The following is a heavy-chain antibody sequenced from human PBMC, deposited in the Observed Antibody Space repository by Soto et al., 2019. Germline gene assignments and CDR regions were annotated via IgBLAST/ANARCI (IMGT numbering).Heavy chain of an antibody. CDR2: IWYNGSNK. CDR3: ARGGPPIVVVPAAKDYYYYYMDV. J-gene: IGHJ6*03. D-gene: IGHD2-2*01. CDR1: GFTFSSYG. Sequence: QVQLVESGGGVVQPGRSLTLSCAASGFTFSSYGMHWVRQAPGKGLEWVAVIWYNGSNKYYADSVKGRFTISRDNSKNTLYLQMNSLRAEDTAVFYCARGGPPIVVVPAAKDYYYYYMDVWGKGTTVTVSS. V-gene: IGHV3-33*01.